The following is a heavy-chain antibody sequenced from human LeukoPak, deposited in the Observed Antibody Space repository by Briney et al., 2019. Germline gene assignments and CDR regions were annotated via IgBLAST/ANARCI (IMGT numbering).Heavy chain of an antibody. CDR2: INPSGGST. D-gene: IGHD5-24*01. Sequence: ASVKVSCKASGYTFTSYYMHWVRQAPGQGLEWMGIINPSGGSTSYAQKFQGRVTMTRDMSTSTAYMELSSLRSEDTAVYYCARGEAEMATILGYFDYWGQGTLVTVSS. J-gene: IGHJ4*02. V-gene: IGHV1-46*01. CDR1: GYTFTSYY. CDR3: ARGEAEMATILGYFDY.